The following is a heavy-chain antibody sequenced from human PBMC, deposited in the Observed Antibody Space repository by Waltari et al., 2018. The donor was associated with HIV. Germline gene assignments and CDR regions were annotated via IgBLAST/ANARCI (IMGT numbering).Heavy chain of an antibody. CDR3: AKEMPVGDYRYAFDI. CDR1: GFTFSSYG. J-gene: IGHJ3*02. Sequence: QVQLVESGGGVVQPGRSLRLSCAASGFTFSSYGMHWVRQAPGKGLEWVAVISYDGSNKYYADSVKGRFTISRDNSKNTLYLQMNSMRAEDTAVYYCAKEMPVGDYRYAFDIWGQGTMVTVSS. CDR2: ISYDGSNK. V-gene: IGHV3-30*18. D-gene: IGHD4-4*01.